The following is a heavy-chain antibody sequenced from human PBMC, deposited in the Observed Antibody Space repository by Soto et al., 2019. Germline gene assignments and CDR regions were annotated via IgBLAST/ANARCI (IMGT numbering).Heavy chain of an antibody. V-gene: IGHV3-23*01. Sequence: EVQLLESGGGLVQPGGSLRLSCAASGFTFSSYAMSWVRQAPGKGLEWVSAISGSGGSTYYADSVKGRFTISGDNSKNTLYLQMNSLRAEDTAVYYCAKRLGSSGWWGYYYYGMDVWGQGTTVTVSS. CDR1: GFTFSSYA. D-gene: IGHD6-19*01. J-gene: IGHJ6*02. CDR3: AKRLGSSGWWGYYYYGMDV. CDR2: ISGSGGST.